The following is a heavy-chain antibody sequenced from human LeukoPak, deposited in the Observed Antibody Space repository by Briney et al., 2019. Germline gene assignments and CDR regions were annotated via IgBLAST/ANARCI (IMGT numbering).Heavy chain of an antibody. Sequence: PSETLSLTCAVYGGSFSGYYWSWIRQPPGKGLEWIGEINHSGSTNYNPSLKSRVTISVDTSKNQFSLKLSSVTAADTAVYYCARLIRLWYFDLWGRGTLVTVSS. CDR3: ARLIRLWYFDL. D-gene: IGHD3-16*01. V-gene: IGHV4-34*01. CDR2: INHSGST. CDR1: GGSFSGYY. J-gene: IGHJ2*01.